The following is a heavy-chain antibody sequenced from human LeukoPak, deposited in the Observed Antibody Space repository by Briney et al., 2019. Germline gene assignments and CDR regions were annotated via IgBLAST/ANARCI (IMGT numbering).Heavy chain of an antibody. CDR2: IYSGGST. V-gene: IGHV3-53*01. CDR3: ARCLGQQLNYYYYYYMDV. Sequence: AGGSLRLSCAASGFTVSSNYMSWVRQAPGKGLEWVSVIYSGGSTYYADSVKGRFTISRDNSKNTLYLQMNSLRAEDTAVYYCARCLGQQLNYYYYYYMDVWGKGTTVTVSS. J-gene: IGHJ6*03. CDR1: GFTVSSNY. D-gene: IGHD6-13*01.